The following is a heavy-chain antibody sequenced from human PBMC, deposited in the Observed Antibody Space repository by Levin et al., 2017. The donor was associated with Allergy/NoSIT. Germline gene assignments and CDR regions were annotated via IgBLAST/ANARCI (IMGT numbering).Heavy chain of an antibody. CDR3: ARQRFSDIAAADGWYFDL. Sequence: GGSLRLSCKGSGYSFTSYWIGWVRQMPGKGLEWMGIIYPGDSDTRYSPSFQGQVTISADKSISTAYLQWSSLKASDTAMYYCARQRFSDIAAADGWYFDLWGRGTLVTVSS. CDR2: IYPGDSDT. D-gene: IGHD6-13*01. V-gene: IGHV5-51*01. CDR1: GYSFTSYW. J-gene: IGHJ2*01.